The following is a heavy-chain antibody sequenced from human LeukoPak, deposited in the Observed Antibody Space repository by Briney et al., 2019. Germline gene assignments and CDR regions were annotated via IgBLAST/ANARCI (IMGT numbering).Heavy chain of an antibody. V-gene: IGHV7-4-1*02. J-gene: IGHJ5*02. Sequence: ASVKVSCKASGYTFSNYAMNWVRQAPGQGLEWMGWINTNTGNPTYAQGFTGRFVFSLDTSVSTAYLLISSLKAEDTAVYYCARLYCSAGSCPKPNWFDPWGQGTLVTVSS. D-gene: IGHD2-15*01. CDR3: ARLYCSAGSCPKPNWFDP. CDR1: GYTFSNYA. CDR2: INTNTGNP.